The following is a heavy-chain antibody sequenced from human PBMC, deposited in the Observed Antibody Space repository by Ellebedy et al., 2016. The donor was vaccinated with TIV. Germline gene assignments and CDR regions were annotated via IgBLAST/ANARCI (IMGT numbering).Heavy chain of an antibody. CDR1: GGSISGYY. CDR2: IYYSGNT. D-gene: IGHD5-24*01. V-gene: IGHV4-59*03. J-gene: IGHJ6*02. Sequence: GSLRLSCNVFGGSISGYYWSWIRQPPEKGLEWIGYIYYSGNTNYNPSLRSRLTMSVDASQNQFSLKLSSVTAADMAVYYCARLGDMATIGGYHYYAINVWGQGTTVTVSS. CDR3: ARLGDMATIGGYHYYAINV.